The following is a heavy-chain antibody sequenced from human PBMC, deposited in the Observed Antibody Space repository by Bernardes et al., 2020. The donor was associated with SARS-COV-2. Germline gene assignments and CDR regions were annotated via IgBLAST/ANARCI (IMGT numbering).Heavy chain of an antibody. J-gene: IGHJ3*02. Sequence: GSLRLSCAASGFTFSSYWVHWVRQAPGKGLVWVSRIYTDGSSTSYADSVKGRFTISSDNAKNTLYLQRNSLRAEDTAVYYCARDYDSSSDAFVIWGQGTMITVSS. CDR1: GFTFSSYW. CDR2: IYTDGSST. D-gene: IGHD3-22*01. V-gene: IGHV3-74*01. CDR3: ARDYDSSSDAFVI.